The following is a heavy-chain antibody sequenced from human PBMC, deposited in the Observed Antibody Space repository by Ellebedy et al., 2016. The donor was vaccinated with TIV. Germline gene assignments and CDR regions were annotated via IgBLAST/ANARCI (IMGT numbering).Heavy chain of an antibody. CDR2: IYSGGSA. V-gene: IGHV3-53*01. J-gene: IGHJ3*02. CDR3: ARAVNYYDSSGDDAFDI. CDR1: GFTVSSNY. D-gene: IGHD3-22*01. Sequence: PGGSLRLSCAASGFTVSSNYMSWVRQAPGKGLEWVSVIYSGGSAYYADSVKGRFTISRDNSKNTLYLQINSLRAEDTAVYYCARAVNYYDSSGDDAFDIWGQGTMVTVSS.